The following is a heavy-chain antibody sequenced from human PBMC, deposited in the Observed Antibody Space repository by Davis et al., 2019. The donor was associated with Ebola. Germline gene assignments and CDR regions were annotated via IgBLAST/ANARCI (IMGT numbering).Heavy chain of an antibody. D-gene: IGHD7-27*01. CDR3: ATDNWGPAL. CDR2: INSGSIFI. Sequence: GESLKISCAASGFSFETYLMNWVRQAPGKGLEWVASINSGSIFINYADSVKGRFTISRDNAKNSLFLQMNSLRAEDTAVYYCATDNWGPALWGQGTLLTVSS. CDR1: GFSFETYL. V-gene: IGHV3-21*01. J-gene: IGHJ4*02.